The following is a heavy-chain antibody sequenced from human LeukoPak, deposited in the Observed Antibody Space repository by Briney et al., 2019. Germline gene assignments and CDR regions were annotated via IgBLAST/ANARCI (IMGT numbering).Heavy chain of an antibody. CDR1: GFTFSNHN. CDR3: AKDLGC. J-gene: IGHJ4*02. Sequence: GGSLRLSCEASGFTFSNHNMNWVRQAPGKGLEWVAVISYDGSNKYYAGSVKGRFTISRDNSKNTLYLQMNSLRAEDTAVYYCAKDLGCWGQGTLVTVSS. V-gene: IGHV3-30*18. CDR2: ISYDGSNK. D-gene: IGHD1-26*01.